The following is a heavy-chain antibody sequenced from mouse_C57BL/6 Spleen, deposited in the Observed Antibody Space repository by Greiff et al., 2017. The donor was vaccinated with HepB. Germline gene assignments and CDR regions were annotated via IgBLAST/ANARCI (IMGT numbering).Heavy chain of an antibody. CDR2: IDPSDSYT. J-gene: IGHJ4*01. CDR1: GYTFTSYW. V-gene: IGHV1-69*01. D-gene: IGHD2-5*01. CDR3: ARHSNYVSAMDY. Sequence: QVQLQQSGAELVMPGASVKLSCKASGYTFTSYWMHWVKQRPGQGLEWIGEIDPSDSYTNYNQKFKGKSTLTVYKSSSTAYMQLSSLTSEDSAVYYCARHSNYVSAMDYWGQGTSVTVSS.